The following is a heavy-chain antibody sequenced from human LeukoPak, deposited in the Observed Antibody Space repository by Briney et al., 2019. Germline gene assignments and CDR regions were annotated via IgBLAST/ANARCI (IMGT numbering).Heavy chain of an antibody. CDR3: ATGLFGCNACRVGTYSSRLDA. Sequence: PGRSLRLSCAASGFTFSNYGMNWIRQAPGKGLEWVSFISIDGSNKYYADSVKGRFTISRDNSKNSLYLQMNSLRAEDTALYYCATGLFGCNACRVGTYSSRLDAWGKGTLVTVSS. J-gene: IGHJ5*02. CDR1: GFTFSNYG. V-gene: IGHV3-11*04. D-gene: IGHD2-15*01. CDR2: ISIDGSNK.